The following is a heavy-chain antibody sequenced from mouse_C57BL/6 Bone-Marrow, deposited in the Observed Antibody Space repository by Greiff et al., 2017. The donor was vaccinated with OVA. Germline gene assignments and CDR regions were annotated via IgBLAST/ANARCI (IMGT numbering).Heavy chain of an antibody. CDR2: FYPGSGSI. J-gene: IGHJ2*01. D-gene: IGHD1-1*01. CDR1: GYTFTEYT. Sequence: QVQLQQSGAELVKPGASVKLSCKASGYTFTEYTIHWVKQRSGQGLEWIGWFYPGSGSIKYNEKFKDKATLTADKSSSTVYLELSRLTSEDSAVYFCARHEDIGYGSSFNYFDYWGQGTTLTVSS. CDR3: ARHEDIGYGSSFNYFDY. V-gene: IGHV1-62-2*01.